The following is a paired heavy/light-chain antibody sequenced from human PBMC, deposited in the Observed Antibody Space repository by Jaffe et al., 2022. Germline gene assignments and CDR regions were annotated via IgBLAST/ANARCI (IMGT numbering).Heavy chain of an antibody. CDR2: IYAANGNT. J-gene: IGHJ6*03. Sequence: QVQLVQSGAEVKKPGASVKVSCKGSGYTFTSYAMHWVRQAPGQRLEWMGWIYAANGNTKYSQKFQGRVTITRDTSASTAYMELSSLRSEDTAVYYCARTLDPYDFWSGYNQQPVYYYMDVWGKGTTVTVSS. CDR1: GYTFTSYA. CDR3: ARTLDPYDFWSGYNQQPVYYYMDV. D-gene: IGHD3-3*01. V-gene: IGHV1-3*01.
Light chain of an antibody. CDR2: AAS. J-gene: IGKJ2*01. CDR3: QQLNSYPPVYT. CDR1: QGISSY. V-gene: IGKV1-9*01. Sequence: DIQLTQSPSFLSASVGDRVTITCRASQGISSYLAWYQQKPGKAPNLLIYAASTLQSGVPSRFSGSGSGTEFTLTISSLQPEDFATYYCQQLNSYPPVYTFGQGTKLEIK.